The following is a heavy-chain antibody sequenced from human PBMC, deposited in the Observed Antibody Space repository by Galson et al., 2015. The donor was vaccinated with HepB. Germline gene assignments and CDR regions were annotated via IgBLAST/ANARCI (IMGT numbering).Heavy chain of an antibody. Sequence: SVKVSCKASGFTFTSSAMQWVRQARGQRLEWIGWIVVGSGNTNYAQKFQERATITRDMSTSTAYMELSSLRSEDTAVYYCAADPSLYGDYVEWGFDPWGQGTLVTVSS. CDR3: AADPSLYGDYVEWGFDP. J-gene: IGHJ5*02. CDR2: IVVGSGNT. V-gene: IGHV1-58*02. CDR1: GFTFTSSA. D-gene: IGHD4-17*01.